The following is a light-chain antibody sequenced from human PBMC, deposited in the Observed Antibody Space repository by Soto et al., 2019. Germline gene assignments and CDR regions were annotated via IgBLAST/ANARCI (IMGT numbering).Light chain of an antibody. Sequence: DIQMTQSPSYVSASVGDRVTITCRASQGINKWLAWYQQKPGKAPQLLISAASTLRSGVPSRFSGSGSGTDFILTISSLQPEDFATYYCQQANSFPPTFGGGTRVEI. V-gene: IGKV1-12*01. CDR2: AAS. CDR1: QGINKW. J-gene: IGKJ4*01. CDR3: QQANSFPPT.